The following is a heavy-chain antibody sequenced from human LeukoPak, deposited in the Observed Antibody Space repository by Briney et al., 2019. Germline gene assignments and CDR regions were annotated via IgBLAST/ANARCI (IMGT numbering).Heavy chain of an antibody. Sequence: GRSLRLSCAASGFTFSSYPMIWVRQVPGKGLEWVSTLDATGAYTYYADSVRGRFTISRDNSKNTVWLQMNSLRAEDTAVYSCAKLSSEAATDYWGQGTLVTVSS. CDR1: GFTFSSYP. J-gene: IGHJ4*02. V-gene: IGHV3-23*01. CDR2: LDATGAYT. D-gene: IGHD2-15*01. CDR3: AKLSSEAATDY.